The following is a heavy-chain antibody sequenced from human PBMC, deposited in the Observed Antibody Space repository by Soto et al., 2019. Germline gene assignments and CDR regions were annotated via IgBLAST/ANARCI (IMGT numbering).Heavy chain of an antibody. CDR1: GFTFSNYW. D-gene: IGHD6-19*01. J-gene: IGHJ4*02. CDR3: ARDHIIGWNFDY. V-gene: IGHV3-7*01. Sequence: EVQLVESGGGLVQPGGSLRLSCAASGFTFSNYWMSWVRQAPGKGLEWVANIKQDGNEKYYVDSVKGRFTTSRDNTKNSFYLQMNSLRAEDSAVYYCARDHIIGWNFDYWGRGTLVTVSS. CDR2: IKQDGNEK.